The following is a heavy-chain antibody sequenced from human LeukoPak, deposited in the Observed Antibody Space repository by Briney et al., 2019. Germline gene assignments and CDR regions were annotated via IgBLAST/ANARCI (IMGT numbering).Heavy chain of an antibody. CDR2: IAGGDDR. Sequence: GGSVRLSCAASGFIFSPYAMSWVRQAPGKGLEWVAGIAGGDDRFYADSVKGRFSISRDNSKNTVDLQMNSLRVEDTAVYYCARDIGSGNYFDYWGQGTLVTVSS. V-gene: IGHV3-23*01. J-gene: IGHJ4*02. D-gene: IGHD1-26*01. CDR1: GFIFSPYA. CDR3: ARDIGSGNYFDY.